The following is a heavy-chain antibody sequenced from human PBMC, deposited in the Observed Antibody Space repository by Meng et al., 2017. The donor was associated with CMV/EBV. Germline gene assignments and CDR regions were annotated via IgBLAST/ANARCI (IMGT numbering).Heavy chain of an antibody. CDR3: ARGARGLVLRFLEWLSVDY. J-gene: IGHJ4*02. Sequence: GGSLRLSCAASGFTFSSYSMNWVRQAPGKGLEWVSSISSSSSYIYYADSVKGRFTISRDNAKNSLYLQMNSLRAEDTAVYYCARGARGLVLRFLEWLSVDYWGQGTLVTVSS. V-gene: IGHV3-21*01. D-gene: IGHD3-3*01. CDR1: GFTFSSYS. CDR2: ISSSSSYI.